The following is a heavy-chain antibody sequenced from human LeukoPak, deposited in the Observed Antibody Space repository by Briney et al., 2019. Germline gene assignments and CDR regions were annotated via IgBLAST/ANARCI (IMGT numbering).Heavy chain of an antibody. CDR2: IYHSGST. V-gene: IGHV4-59*01. J-gene: IGHJ3*02. CDR3: ATRGSGSPTPHAFDI. D-gene: IGHD3-10*01. CDR1: GGSISSYY. Sequence: PSETLSLTCTVSGGSISSYYWSWIRQPPGKGLEWIGHIYHSGSTNYNPSLKSRVTISVDTSKNQFSLRLSSVTAADTAVYYCATRGSGSPTPHAFDIWGQGTLVTVSS.